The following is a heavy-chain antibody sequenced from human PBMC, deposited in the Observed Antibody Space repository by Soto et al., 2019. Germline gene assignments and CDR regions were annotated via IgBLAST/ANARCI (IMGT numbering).Heavy chain of an antibody. D-gene: IGHD2-2*01. Sequence: PGGSLRLSCTASRFTFSSYIMNWVRQPPGKGLEWISTITADGVATYYANSVKGRFTISRDNSKNTLYLQMNSLRAEDTAVYYCAKSGSTWHYYNMAAWGQGTTVTVSS. V-gene: IGHV3-23*01. J-gene: IGHJ6*03. CDR2: ITADGVAT. CDR1: RFTFSSYI. CDR3: AKSGSTWHYYNMAA.